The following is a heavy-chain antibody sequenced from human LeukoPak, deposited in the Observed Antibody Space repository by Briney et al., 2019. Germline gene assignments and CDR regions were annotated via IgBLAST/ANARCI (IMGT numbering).Heavy chain of an antibody. V-gene: IGHV1-69*04. CDR1: GGTFRSYG. CDR2: IIPHVGLT. D-gene: IGHD6-19*01. Sequence: ASVKVSCKATGGTFRSYGISWVRQAPGQGPERMGRIIPHVGLTYHAQRFQGRLTITADTSTSTAYMELRSLRSEDTAFYYCAICTGGSGWYFDYWGQGSLVTVSS. CDR3: AICTGGSGWYFDY. J-gene: IGHJ4*02.